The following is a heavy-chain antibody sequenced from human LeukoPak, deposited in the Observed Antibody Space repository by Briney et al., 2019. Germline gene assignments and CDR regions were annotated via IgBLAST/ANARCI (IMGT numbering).Heavy chain of an antibody. CDR3: AAESYYYDSSGYYSDAFDI. CDR2: IYTSGST. Sequence: SETLSLTCTVSGGSISSYYWSWIRQPAGKGLEWIGRIYTSGSTNYNPSLKSRVTMSVDTSKNQFSLKLSSVTAADTAVYYCAAESYYYDSSGYYSDAFDIWGQGTMVTVSS. J-gene: IGHJ3*02. D-gene: IGHD3-22*01. V-gene: IGHV4-4*07. CDR1: GGSISSYY.